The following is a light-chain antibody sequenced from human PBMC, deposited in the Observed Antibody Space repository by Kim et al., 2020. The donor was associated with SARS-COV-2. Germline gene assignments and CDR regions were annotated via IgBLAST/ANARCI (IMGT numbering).Light chain of an antibody. CDR2: CKN. Sequence: VAFGQTITITWQGDSLRSYYAPWYQQKPGQAPIVVIYCKNNRPSGIPDRFSGSSSGNTASLTITGTQAGDEADYYCNSRDSSDNVVFGGGTQLTVL. CDR1: SLRSYY. J-gene: IGLJ2*01. V-gene: IGLV3-19*01. CDR3: NSRDSSDNVV.